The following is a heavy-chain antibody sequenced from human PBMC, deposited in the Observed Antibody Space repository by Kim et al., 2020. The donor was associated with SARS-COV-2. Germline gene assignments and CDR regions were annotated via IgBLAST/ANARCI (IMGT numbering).Heavy chain of an antibody. Sequence: SETVSLTCTVSGGSINSYYWSWIRQPPEKGLEWIGYIYYTWSTNYNPSLSSRVTLSVDASKNQFSLKLTSVTAADTAVYYCARGGWSLDSWGQGTLVTVSS. V-gene: IGHV4-59*01. CDR1: GGSINSYY. J-gene: IGHJ4*02. CDR3: ARGGWSLDS. CDR2: IYYTWST. D-gene: IGHD1-26*01.